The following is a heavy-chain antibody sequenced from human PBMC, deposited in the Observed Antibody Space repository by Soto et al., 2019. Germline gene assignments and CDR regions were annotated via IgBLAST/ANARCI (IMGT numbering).Heavy chain of an antibody. CDR2: ISYDGSNK. Sequence: QVQLVESGGGVVQPGRSLRLSCAASGFTFRIYAIHWVRQAPGKGLEWVAVISYDGSNKYYADSVKGRFTISRDNSKNTLYLQMNSLRAEDTAVYYCATLAVAGEGSDYWGQGTLVTLSS. D-gene: IGHD6-19*01. J-gene: IGHJ4*02. V-gene: IGHV3-30-3*01. CDR1: GFTFRIYA. CDR3: ATLAVAGEGSDY.